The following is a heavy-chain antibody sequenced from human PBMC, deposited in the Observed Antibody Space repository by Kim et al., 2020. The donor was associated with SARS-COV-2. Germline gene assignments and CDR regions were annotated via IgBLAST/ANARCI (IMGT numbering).Heavy chain of an antibody. CDR1: GFTFSSYW. J-gene: IGHJ6*02. Sequence: GGSLRLSCAASGFTFSSYWMHWVRQAPGKGLVWVSRINSDGSSTSYADSVKGRFTISRDNAKNTLYLQMNSLRAEDTAVYYCARASHSTYYYDSSGYYYGDYYYYYGMDVWGQGTTVTVSS. D-gene: IGHD3-22*01. CDR3: ARASHSTYYYDSSGYYYGDYYYYYGMDV. CDR2: INSDGSST. V-gene: IGHV3-74*01.